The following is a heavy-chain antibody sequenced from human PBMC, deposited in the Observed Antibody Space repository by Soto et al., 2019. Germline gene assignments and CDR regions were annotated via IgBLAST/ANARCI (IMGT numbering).Heavy chain of an antibody. D-gene: IGHD2-2*01. V-gene: IGHV1-46*01. Sequence: ASVKVSCKASGYTFTSHYIHWVRQAPGQGLEWMGVINPRGDSSSYARKFQGRVTMTRDTSTSTVYMELSSLRSEDTAVYYCARDGGPAYCNSPGCSAEHFDYWGQGTQVTVSS. CDR2: INPRGDSS. CDR3: ARDGGPAYCNSPGCSAEHFDY. J-gene: IGHJ4*02. CDR1: GYTFTSHY.